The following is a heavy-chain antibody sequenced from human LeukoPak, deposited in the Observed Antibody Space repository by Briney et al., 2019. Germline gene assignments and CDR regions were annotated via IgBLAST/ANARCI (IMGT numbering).Heavy chain of an antibody. V-gene: IGHV3-74*01. J-gene: IGHJ3*02. Sequence: QLGGSLRLSCVASGFTFSSYWMHWVRQDPRKGLVWVSRISGDGRNINYADSVKGRFTISRDNAKNSLYLQMNSLRAEDTAVYYCARDRCGGDCRVVVAFDIWGQGTMVTVSS. CDR3: ARDRCGGDCRVVVAFDI. CDR1: GFTFSSYW. CDR2: ISGDGRNI. D-gene: IGHD2-21*02.